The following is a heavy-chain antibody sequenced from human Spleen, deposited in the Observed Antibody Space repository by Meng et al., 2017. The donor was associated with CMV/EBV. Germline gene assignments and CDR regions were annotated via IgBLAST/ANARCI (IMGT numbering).Heavy chain of an antibody. CDR3: AREGCSGTSCSNSFDY. CDR2: IIPIFGTA. CDR1: GGTFRSYA. V-gene: IGHV1-69*05. Sequence: SGGTFRSYAISWVRQAPGQGLEWMGGIIPIFGTANYAQKFQGRVTITTDESTSTAYMELSSLRSEDTAVYYCAREGCSGTSCSNSFDYWGQGTLVTVS. J-gene: IGHJ4*02. D-gene: IGHD2-2*01.